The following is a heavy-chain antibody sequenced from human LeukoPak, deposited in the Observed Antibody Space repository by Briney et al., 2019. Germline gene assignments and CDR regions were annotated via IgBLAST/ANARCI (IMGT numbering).Heavy chain of an antibody. CDR3: AKDDWTQLWLWGAFDV. Sequence: PGGSLRLSCAASGFIFSTYAMHWVRQAPGKGLEWVAVISYDGSNTYYADSVKGRFTISRDNSKNTLYLQMISLRAEDTAVYYCAKDDWTQLWLWGAFDVWGLGKRVTVSS. CDR2: ISYDGSNT. D-gene: IGHD5-18*01. J-gene: IGHJ3*01. CDR1: GFIFSTYA. V-gene: IGHV3-30*04.